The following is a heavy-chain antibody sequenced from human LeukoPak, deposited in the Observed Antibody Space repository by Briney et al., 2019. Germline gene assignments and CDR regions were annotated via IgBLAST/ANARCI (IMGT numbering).Heavy chain of an antibody. CDR1: GFAIPNDG. V-gene: IGHV3-23*01. J-gene: IGHJ4*02. Sequence: PGGSPRLSCTGSGFAIPNDGMAWVRQAPGKGLEWISSIGAGVTGKYYAASVRGRFTISKDNSRKTVFLQMNSLRAEDTALYYCAKSIDSGGYPLGDSWGQGTLVIVSS. D-gene: IGHD3-22*01. CDR3: AKSIDSGGYPLGDS. CDR2: IGAGVTGK.